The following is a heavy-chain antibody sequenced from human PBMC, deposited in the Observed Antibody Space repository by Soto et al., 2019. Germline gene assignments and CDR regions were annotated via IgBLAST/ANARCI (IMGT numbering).Heavy chain of an antibody. Sequence: TSETLSLTCTVSGGSINSGGYYWNWIRQHPGKGLEWIGYIYYSGSTYYNPSLKSRVTISVDTSKNQFSLKLSSVTAADTAVYYCARPKAAISSSWPIRDYYGMDVWGQGTTVTVSS. V-gene: IGHV4-31*03. D-gene: IGHD6-13*01. J-gene: IGHJ6*02. CDR2: IYYSGST. CDR1: GGSINSGGYY. CDR3: ARPKAAISSSWPIRDYYGMDV.